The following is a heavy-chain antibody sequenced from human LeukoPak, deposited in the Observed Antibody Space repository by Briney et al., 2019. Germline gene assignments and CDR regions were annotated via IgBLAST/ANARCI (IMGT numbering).Heavy chain of an antibody. CDR1: GGTFSSYA. Sequence: SVKVSCKASGGTFSSYAISWVRQAPGQGLEWMGGIIPIFGTANYAQKLQGRVTMTTDTSTSTAYMELRSLRSDDTAVYYCAYHRVPSVVTATSFDYWGQGTLVTVSS. CDR2: IIPIFGTA. V-gene: IGHV1-69*05. CDR3: AYHRVPSVVTATSFDY. J-gene: IGHJ4*02. D-gene: IGHD2-21*02.